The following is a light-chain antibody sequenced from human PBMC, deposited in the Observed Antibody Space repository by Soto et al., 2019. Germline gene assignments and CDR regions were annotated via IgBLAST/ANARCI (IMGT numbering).Light chain of an antibody. J-gene: IGKJ4*01. CDR2: GAS. CDR1: QSVSSSY. V-gene: IGKV3D-20*02. Sequence: EIVLTQSPGTLSLSPGERATLSCRASQSVSSSYLAWYQQKPGQAPRLLIYGASSRATGIPDRFSGSGSGTDFTLTISRLEPEDFAIYYCQQRNNWPLTFGGGTKVETK. CDR3: QQRNNWPLT.